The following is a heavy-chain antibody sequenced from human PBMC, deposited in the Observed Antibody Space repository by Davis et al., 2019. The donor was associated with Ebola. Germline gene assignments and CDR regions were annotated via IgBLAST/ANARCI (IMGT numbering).Heavy chain of an antibody. Sequence: GESLKIPCAASGFTFRSYGMHWVRHAPGKGLEWVALIWYDGSNKYYADSVRGRFTISRDNSKNTLYLQMNSLRAEDTAVYYCAHFGVTQNAYDIWGQGTMVTVSS. V-gene: IGHV3-33*08. CDR3: AHFGVTQNAYDI. CDR2: IWYDGSNK. CDR1: GFTFRSYG. J-gene: IGHJ3*02. D-gene: IGHD3-10*01.